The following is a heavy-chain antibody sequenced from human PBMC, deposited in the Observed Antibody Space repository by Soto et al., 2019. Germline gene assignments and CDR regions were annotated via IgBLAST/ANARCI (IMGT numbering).Heavy chain of an antibody. CDR3: AKGVIFGVVIPSDY. D-gene: IGHD3-3*01. V-gene: IGHV3-30*18. CDR2: ISDDGKNK. J-gene: IGHJ4*02. Sequence: SLRLSCAASGFTFSSYGMHWVRQAPGKGLEWVAVISDDGKNKYYGDSVKGRSTISRDNSKNTLYLQVNSLRVEDTAVYYCAKGVIFGVVIPSDYWGQGTLVTSPQ. CDR1: GFTFSSYG.